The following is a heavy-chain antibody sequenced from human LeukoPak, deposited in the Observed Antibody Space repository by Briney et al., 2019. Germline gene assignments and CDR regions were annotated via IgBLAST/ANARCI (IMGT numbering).Heavy chain of an antibody. CDR3: ARDSGGYSYGP. CDR2: IYYSGST. J-gene: IGHJ5*02. D-gene: IGHD5-18*01. Sequence: SETLSLTCTVSGGSISSYYWSWIRQPPGKGLEWIGYIYYSGSTNYNPSLKSRVTISVDTSKNQFSLKLSSVTAADTAVYYCARDSGGYSYGPWGQGTLVTVSS. V-gene: IGHV4-59*01. CDR1: GGSISSYY.